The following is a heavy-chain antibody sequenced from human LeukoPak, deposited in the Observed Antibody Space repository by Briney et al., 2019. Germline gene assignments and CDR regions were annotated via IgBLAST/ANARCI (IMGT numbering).Heavy chain of an antibody. Sequence: SETLSLTCTVSGGSISSSSYYWGWIRQPPGKGLEWIGSIYYSGSTYYNPFLKSRVTISVDTSKNQFSLKLSSVTAADTAVYYCASDSSGYFDYWGQGTPVTVSS. J-gene: IGHJ4*02. CDR2: IYYSGST. V-gene: IGHV4-39*01. D-gene: IGHD3-22*01. CDR3: ASDSSGYFDY. CDR1: GGSISSSSYY.